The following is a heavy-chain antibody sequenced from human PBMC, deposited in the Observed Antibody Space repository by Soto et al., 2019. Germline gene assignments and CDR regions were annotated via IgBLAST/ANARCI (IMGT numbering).Heavy chain of an antibody. J-gene: IGHJ4*02. CDR1: GFTFSSYA. CDR2: ISVSGDNT. Sequence: GGSLRLSCAASGFTFSSYAMTWVRQAPGKGLEWVSSISVSGDNTYYADSVKGRFTISRDNSKNTFYLQMSSLRADDTAEYYCAKAGTHSYFDYWGQGTLVTVSS. CDR3: AKAGTHSYFDY. V-gene: IGHV3-23*01. D-gene: IGHD1-1*01.